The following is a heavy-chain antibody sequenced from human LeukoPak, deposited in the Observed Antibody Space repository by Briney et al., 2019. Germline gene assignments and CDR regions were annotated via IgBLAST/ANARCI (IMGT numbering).Heavy chain of an antibody. CDR1: GFTSNMFA. V-gene: IGHV3-23*01. D-gene: IGHD2-8*01. CDR3: AKEHRIRHCSEGVCREVYYFDY. J-gene: IGHJ4*02. Sequence: GRSLRLSCAGSGFTSNMFAMNWVRQAPGQGLQWVSGLGGRGGARNCADSVKGRFTISRDKSKNMVFLQMNSLRPEDTAVYHSAKEHRIRHCSEGVCREVYYFDYWGQGSLVTVSS. CDR2: LGGRGGAR.